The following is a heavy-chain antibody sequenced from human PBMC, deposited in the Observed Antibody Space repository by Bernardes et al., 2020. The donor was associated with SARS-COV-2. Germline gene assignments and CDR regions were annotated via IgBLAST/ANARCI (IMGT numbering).Heavy chain of an antibody. Sequence: GGSLRLSCAASGFTFSSYGMHWVRQAPGKGLEWVAVISYDGSNKYYADSVKGRFTISRDNSKNTLYLQMNSLRAEDTAVYYCASAQYGNPGGSFDYWGQGTLVTVSS. CDR3: ASAQYGNPGGSFDY. CDR1: GFTFSSYG. CDR2: ISYDGSNK. J-gene: IGHJ4*02. V-gene: IGHV3-30*03. D-gene: IGHD2-15*01.